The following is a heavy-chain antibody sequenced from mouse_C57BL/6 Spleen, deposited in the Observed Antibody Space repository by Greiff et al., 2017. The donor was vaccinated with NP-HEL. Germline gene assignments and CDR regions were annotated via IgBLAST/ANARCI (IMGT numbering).Heavy chain of an antibody. V-gene: IGHV1-72*01. D-gene: IGHD1-1*01. Sequence: QVQLQQPGAELVKPGASVKLSCKASGYTFTSYWMHWVKQRPGRGLEWIGRIDPNSGGTKYNEKFKSKATLTVDKPSSTAYVQLSSLTSEDSAVYYCAREGDYDGSRGPLVDYGGQGTTLTVSS. J-gene: IGHJ2*01. CDR3: AREGDYDGSRGPLVDY. CDR1: GYTFTSYW. CDR2: IDPNSGGT.